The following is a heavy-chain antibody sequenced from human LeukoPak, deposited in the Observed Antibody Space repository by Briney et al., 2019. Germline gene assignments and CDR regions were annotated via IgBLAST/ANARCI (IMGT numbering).Heavy chain of an antibody. D-gene: IGHD3-22*01. CDR2: ISGSSYYI. CDR1: GFTFSSYT. V-gene: IGHV3-21*04. CDR3: AKIPDYYDSSGYIDY. Sequence: PGGSLRLSCVASGFTFSSYTINWVRQTPGKGLEWVSSISGSSYYIYYADSVRGRFTISRDNSKNTLYLQMNSLRAEDTAVYYCAKIPDYYDSSGYIDYWGQGTLVTVSS. J-gene: IGHJ4*02.